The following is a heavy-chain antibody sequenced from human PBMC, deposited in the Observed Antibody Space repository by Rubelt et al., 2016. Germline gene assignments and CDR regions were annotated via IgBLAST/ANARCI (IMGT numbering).Heavy chain of an antibody. CDR1: GFTYSNYD. Sequence: QVQLVQSGAEVKKPGASVRVSCQASGFTYSNYDINWVRQAPGQGLEWMACINPNSGNTGYGQRFRGRVTMTWHTAPNTPYMELSGLISEDTAVYYCAHTGGKGLDSWGQGALVTVSS. CDR2: INPNSGNT. J-gene: IGHJ4*02. V-gene: IGHV1-8*01. CDR3: AHTGGKGLDS. D-gene: IGHD3-16*01.